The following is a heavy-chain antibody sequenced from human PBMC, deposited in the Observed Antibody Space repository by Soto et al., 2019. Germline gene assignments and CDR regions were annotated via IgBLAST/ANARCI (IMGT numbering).Heavy chain of an antibody. V-gene: IGHV4-4*02. Sequence: QVQLQESGPGLVKPSGTLSLTCAVSGGSISSSNWWSWGREPPGKGVEWIGGIYHSGSTNYNPSLNRRVTISVDKSKNQFSLKLSSVTAADTAVYYCASTTAAADASYYYYYGMDVWGQGTTVTVSS. CDR2: IYHSGST. CDR3: ASTTAAADASYYYYYGMDV. D-gene: IGHD6-13*01. CDR1: GGSISSSNW. J-gene: IGHJ6*02.